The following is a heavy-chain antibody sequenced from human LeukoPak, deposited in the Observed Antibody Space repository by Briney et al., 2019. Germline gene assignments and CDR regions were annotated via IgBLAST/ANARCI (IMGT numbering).Heavy chain of an antibody. J-gene: IGHJ3*02. V-gene: IGHV3-15*01. Sequence: GGSLRLSCAASGLSFSSAWMSWVRQAPGKGLEWVGRLRSKTAGGTTEYATPVKGRFIISRDDSINTLYLQMNSLKTDDTGVYFCATGFMQAFDIWGQGTKVTVSS. D-gene: IGHD3-16*01. CDR2: LRSKTAGGTT. CDR3: ATGFMQAFDI. CDR1: GLSFSSAW.